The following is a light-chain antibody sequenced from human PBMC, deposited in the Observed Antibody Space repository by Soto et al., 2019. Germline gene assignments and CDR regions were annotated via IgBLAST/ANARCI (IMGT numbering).Light chain of an antibody. Sequence: QSALTQPPSMSGSPGQSVTISCTGTSSDVGGYNYVSWYQRHPGKAPKLMIYEVSNRPSGVPNRFSGSKSGNTASLTISGLQAEDEADYYCSSSTVNNTVLFGGGTKLTVL. V-gene: IGLV2-14*01. CDR3: SSSTVNNTVL. CDR2: EVS. CDR1: SSDVGGYNY. J-gene: IGLJ2*01.